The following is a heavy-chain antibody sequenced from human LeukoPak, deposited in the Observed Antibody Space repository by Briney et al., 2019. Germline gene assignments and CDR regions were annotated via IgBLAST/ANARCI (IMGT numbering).Heavy chain of an antibody. CDR1: GGSISSGGYY. J-gene: IGHJ6*02. Sequence: SENLSLTCTVSGGSISSGGYYWSWIRQHPGKGLEWIGYIYYSGCTYYNPSLKSRVTISVDTSKNQFSLKLSPVTAADTAVYYCARTSTDCYGMDVWGQGTTVTVSS. CDR3: ARTSTDCYGMDV. D-gene: IGHD4-17*01. V-gene: IGHV4-31*03. CDR2: IYYSGCT.